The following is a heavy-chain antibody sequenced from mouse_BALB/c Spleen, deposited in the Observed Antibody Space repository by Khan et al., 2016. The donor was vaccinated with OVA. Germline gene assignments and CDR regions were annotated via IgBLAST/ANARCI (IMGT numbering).Heavy chain of an antibody. CDR2: ISSDSNTI. CDR3: STSYFCGYYFDY. D-gene: IGHD1-1*01. J-gene: IGHJ2*01. CDR1: GFTFTSYG. Sequence: EVELVESGGGLVQSGGSRKLSCAASGFTFTSYGMHWIRQAPEKGLEWVAYISSDSNTIYYADTVKGRFTISRDNPKHTLFMQMTSLRSGDTAMYFCSTSYFCGYYFDYWGQGTTLTVSS. V-gene: IGHV5-17*02.